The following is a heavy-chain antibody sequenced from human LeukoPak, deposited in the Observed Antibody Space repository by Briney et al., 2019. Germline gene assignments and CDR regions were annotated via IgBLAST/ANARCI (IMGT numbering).Heavy chain of an antibody. CDR3: ARHSRSYYIPDLDY. D-gene: IGHD3-10*01. Sequence: GGSLRLSCAASGFTFSSYGMNWVRQAPGKGLEWVSGISGDAGRTYYADSVKGRFTISRDNSKNTLYLQMNSLRAEDAAVYYCARHSRSYYIPDLDYWGQGTLVIVSS. CDR1: GFTFSSYG. CDR2: ISGDAGRT. J-gene: IGHJ4*02. V-gene: IGHV3-23*01.